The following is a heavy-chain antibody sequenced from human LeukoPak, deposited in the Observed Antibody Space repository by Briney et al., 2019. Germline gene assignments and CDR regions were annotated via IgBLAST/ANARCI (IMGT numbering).Heavy chain of an antibody. D-gene: IGHD2-2*01. V-gene: IGHV4-59*01. CDR3: ARDPGTSHLAWDF. CDR1: GGSMNNYY. J-gene: IGHJ4*02. Sequence: PSETLSLTCSVSGGSMNNYYWSWIRQPPGKRLEWLAYIYFSGSAGYNPSLKSRVSISVDTSKNQFSLTLSSVTAADTAVYYCARDPGTSHLAWDFWGQGALVTVSS. CDR2: IYFSGSA.